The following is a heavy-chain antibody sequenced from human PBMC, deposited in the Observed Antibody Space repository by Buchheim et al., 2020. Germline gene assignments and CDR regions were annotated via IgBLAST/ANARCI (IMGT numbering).Heavy chain of an antibody. CDR3: AKGGTVTTPYYYYGMDV. J-gene: IGHJ6*02. CDR2: IRYDGSNK. D-gene: IGHD4-17*01. CDR1: GFTFSSYG. V-gene: IGHV3-30*02. Sequence: QVQLVESGGGVVQPGRSLRLSCAASGFTFSSYGMHWVRQAPGKGLEWVAFIRYDGSNKYYADSVKGRFTISRDNSTNTLYLQMNSLRAEDTAVYYCAKGGTVTTPYYYYGMDVWGQGTT.